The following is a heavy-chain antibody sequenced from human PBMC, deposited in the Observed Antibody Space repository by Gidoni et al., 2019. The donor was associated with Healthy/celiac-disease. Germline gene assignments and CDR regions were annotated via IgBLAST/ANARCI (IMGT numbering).Heavy chain of an antibody. D-gene: IGHD2-2*01. Sequence: QVQLVQSGAAVKKPGASVKVSCKASAYTFTGYYMHWVRQDPGQGLEWMGWINPNSGGTNYEKKFQGRVTMTRDTSSSTAYMERSRLRSDDTAVYYCARSGYCSSTSCYLQDYYYDYGMDVWGQGTTVTVSS. V-gene: IGHV1-2*02. CDR3: ARSGYCSSTSCYLQDYYYDYGMDV. CDR1: AYTFTGYY. J-gene: IGHJ6*02. CDR2: INPNSGGT.